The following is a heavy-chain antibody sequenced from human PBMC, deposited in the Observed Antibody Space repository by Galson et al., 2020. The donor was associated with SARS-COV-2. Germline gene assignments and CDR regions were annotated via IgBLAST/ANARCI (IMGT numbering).Heavy chain of an antibody. CDR1: GFTFSNYG. J-gene: IGHJ4*02. CDR2: ISYDGNNK. D-gene: IGHD6-6*01. Sequence: GGSLRLSCAASGFTFSNYGMQWVRQAPGKGLEWVSAISYDGNNKYYADSVKGRFTIYRDNSKNTLYLQMDSLRADDTAVYYCAKDVSSSLLYWGQGTLVSVSS. V-gene: IGHV3-30*18. CDR3: AKDVSSSLLY.